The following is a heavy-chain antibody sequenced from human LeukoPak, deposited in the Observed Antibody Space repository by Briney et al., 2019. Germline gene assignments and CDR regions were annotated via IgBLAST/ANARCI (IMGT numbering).Heavy chain of an antibody. V-gene: IGHV3-48*04. Sequence: GGFLRLSCAASGFTFSSYSMNWVRQAPGKGLEWVSYISSSSSTIYYADSVKGRFTISRDNAKNSLYLQMNSLRAEDTAVYYCAKDWGYSSDPPVYFESWGQGALVTVSS. J-gene: IGHJ4*02. CDR2: ISSSSSTI. CDR1: GFTFSSYS. CDR3: AKDWGYSSDPPVYFES. D-gene: IGHD6-19*01.